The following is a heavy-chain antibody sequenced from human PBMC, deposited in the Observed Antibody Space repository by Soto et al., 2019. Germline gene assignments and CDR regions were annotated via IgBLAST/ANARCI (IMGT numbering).Heavy chain of an antibody. D-gene: IGHD3-22*01. V-gene: IGHV1-18*04. CDR3: ATEPIYYNDGSGYYPLGH. CDR1: GWSFSTYG. CDR2: ISAHNGDT. J-gene: IGHJ4*02. Sequence: VAAVKVSCKASGWSFSTYGFSWVRQAPGQGLECVGWISAHNGDTHYSQKFQGRVTLTTDTSTNTGYMELRSLTSDDTAVYFCATEPIYYNDGSGYYPLGHWGQGTLVTVSS.